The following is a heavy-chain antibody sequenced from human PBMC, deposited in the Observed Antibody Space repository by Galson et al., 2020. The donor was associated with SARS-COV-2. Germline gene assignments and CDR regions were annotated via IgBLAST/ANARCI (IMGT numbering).Heavy chain of an antibody. CDR1: GGSISSYY. Sequence: TCTVSGGSISSYYWSWIRQPPGKGLEWIGYIYYSGSTNYNPSLKSQVTISVDTSKNQFSLKLSSVTAADTAVYYCARGGYGGYDFYFDYWGQGTLVTVSS. V-gene: IGHV4-59*01. J-gene: IGHJ4*02. CDR2: IYYSGST. CDR3: ARGGYGGYDFYFDY. D-gene: IGHD5-12*01.